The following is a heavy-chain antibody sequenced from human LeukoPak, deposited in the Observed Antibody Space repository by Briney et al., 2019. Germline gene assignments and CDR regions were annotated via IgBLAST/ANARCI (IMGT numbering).Heavy chain of an antibody. D-gene: IGHD6-13*01. Sequence: SETLSLTCTVSGYSISSGYYWGWIRQPPGKGLEWIGSIYHSGSTYYNPSLKSRVTISVDTSKNQFSLKLSSVTAADTAVYYCAGRSKLAVPFDYWGQGTLVTVSS. CDR1: GYSISSGYY. CDR2: IYHSGST. CDR3: AGRSKLAVPFDY. V-gene: IGHV4-38-2*02. J-gene: IGHJ4*02.